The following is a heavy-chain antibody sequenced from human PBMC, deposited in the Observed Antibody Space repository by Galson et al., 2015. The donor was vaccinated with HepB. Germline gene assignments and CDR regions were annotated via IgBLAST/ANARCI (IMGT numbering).Heavy chain of an antibody. Sequence: SVKVSCKASGGTFSSYAISWVRQAPGQGLEWMGGIIPIFGIANYAQKFQGRVTITADESTSTAYMELSSLRSEDTAVYYCARDLLSGYPSDYWGQGTLVTVSS. D-gene: IGHD3-3*01. J-gene: IGHJ4*02. CDR2: IIPIFGIA. CDR1: GGTFSSYA. CDR3: ARDLLSGYPSDY. V-gene: IGHV1-69*13.